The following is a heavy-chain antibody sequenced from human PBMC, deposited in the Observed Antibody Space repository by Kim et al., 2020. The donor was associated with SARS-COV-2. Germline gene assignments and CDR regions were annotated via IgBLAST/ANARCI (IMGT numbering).Heavy chain of an antibody. D-gene: IGHD3-22*01. CDR2: IYWDDDK. CDR1: GFSLSTSGVG. V-gene: IGHV2-5*02. CDR3: AHSTSPLWDYDSSGYEDAFDI. Sequence: SGPTLVNPTQTLTLTCTFSGFSLSTSGVGVGWIRQPPGKALEWLALIYWDDDKRYSPSLKSRLTITKDTSKNQVVLTMTNMDPVDTATYYCAHSTSPLWDYDSSGYEDAFDIWGQGTMVTVSS. J-gene: IGHJ3*02.